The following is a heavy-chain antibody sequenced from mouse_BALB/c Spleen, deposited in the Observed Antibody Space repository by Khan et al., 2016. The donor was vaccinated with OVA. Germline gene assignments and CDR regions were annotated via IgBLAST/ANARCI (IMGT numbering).Heavy chain of an antibody. CDR2: ITPNNGYT. V-gene: IGHV1-18*01. CDR1: GYTFTDYN. CDR3: TRGGCGSGFAY. Sequence: VRLQQSGPELVKPGASMKIPCKASGYTFTDYNMDWVKQSHGKSLEWIGDITPNNGYTVYNQKFKDRATLTVDRSSSTAYLELRSLTSEDTAVYYCTRGGCGSGFAYWGQGTLVTVSA. J-gene: IGHJ3*01. D-gene: IGHD3-3*01.